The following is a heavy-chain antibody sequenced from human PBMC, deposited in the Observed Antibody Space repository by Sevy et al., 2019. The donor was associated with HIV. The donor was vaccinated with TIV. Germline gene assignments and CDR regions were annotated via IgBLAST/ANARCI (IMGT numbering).Heavy chain of an antibody. CDR3: TKESLRGTYIRGDFDH. V-gene: IGHV3-30*18. D-gene: IGHD3-10*02. Sequence: GGSLRLSCSAFGFNFQTFGMHWVRQAPGKGPEWLAVISSDGINHNYAASVKGRFTIYRDNSKNLLFLQMNSLTPNDTAVYFCTKESLRGTYIRGDFDHWGQGTLVTVSS. CDR2: ISSDGINH. J-gene: IGHJ4*02. CDR1: GFNFQTFG.